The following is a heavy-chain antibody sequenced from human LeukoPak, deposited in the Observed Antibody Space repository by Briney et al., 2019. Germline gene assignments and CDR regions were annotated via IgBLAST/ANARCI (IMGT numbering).Heavy chain of an antibody. V-gene: IGHV4-4*07. CDR3: ARDLGSGWYESLDPGAFDI. Sequence: PSETLSLTCTVSGGSISSYYWSWIRQPAGKGLEWIGRIYTSGSTNYNPSLKSRVTMSVDTSKNQFSLKLSSVTAADTAVYYCARDLGSGWYESLDPGAFDIWGQGTMVTVSS. D-gene: IGHD6-19*01. CDR1: GGSISSYY. CDR2: IYTSGST. J-gene: IGHJ3*02.